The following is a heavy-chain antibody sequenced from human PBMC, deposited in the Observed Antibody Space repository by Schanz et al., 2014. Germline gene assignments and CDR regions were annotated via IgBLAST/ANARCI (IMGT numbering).Heavy chain of an antibody. Sequence: QVQLVESGGCVVQPGGSLRLSCAASGFTFSSYSMHWVRQAPGKGLEWVAFIRYDGSSKYYADSVRGRFTISRDDSKNTLYLQMNNLRVEDTAVYYCARGPDYGSGSYSSYWGQGTLVTVSS. CDR3: ARGPDYGSGSYSSY. D-gene: IGHD3-10*01. CDR2: IRYDGSSK. J-gene: IGHJ4*02. CDR1: GFTFSSYS. V-gene: IGHV3-30*02.